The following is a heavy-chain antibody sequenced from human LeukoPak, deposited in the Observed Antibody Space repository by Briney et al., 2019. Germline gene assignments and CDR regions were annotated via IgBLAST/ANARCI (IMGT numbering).Heavy chain of an antibody. Sequence: SETLSHTCTVSGGSISSYYWSWIRQPAGKGLEWIGRIYSTGSTNYNPSLKSRVTMSVDTSKNQFSLRLRSVTAADTAVYYCARQIASAGTAGFDLWGQGALVTVSS. CDR3: ARQIASAGTAGFDL. CDR1: GGSISSYY. J-gene: IGHJ4*02. V-gene: IGHV4-4*07. CDR2: IYSTGST. D-gene: IGHD6-13*01.